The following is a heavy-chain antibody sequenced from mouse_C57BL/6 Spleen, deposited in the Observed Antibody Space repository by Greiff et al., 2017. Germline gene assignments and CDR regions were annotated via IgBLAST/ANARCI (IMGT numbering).Heavy chain of an antibody. CDR2: IDPEDGDT. CDR3: TTNGYFHFVD. Sequence: VQLQQSGAELVRPGASVKLSCTASGFNIKDYYMHWVKQRPEQGLEWIGRIDPEDGDTEYAPKFQGKATMTADTSSTTAYLQRSSLTSEDTAVYYCTTNGYFHFVDRGEGTTLSVSS. CDR1: GFNIKDYY. J-gene: IGHJ2*01. V-gene: IGHV14-1*01. D-gene: IGHD2-14*01.